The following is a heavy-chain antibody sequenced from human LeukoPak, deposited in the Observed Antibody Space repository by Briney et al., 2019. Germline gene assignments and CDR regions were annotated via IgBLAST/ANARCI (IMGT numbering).Heavy chain of an antibody. Sequence: GGSLRLSCAASGFTFSSYSMNWVRQAPGKGLEWVSAISGSGGSTYYADSVKGRFTISRDNSKNTLYLQMNSLRAEDTAVYYCAKEQIYYGSGSYNFDYWGQGTLVTVSS. V-gene: IGHV3-23*01. CDR1: GFTFSSYS. D-gene: IGHD3-10*01. CDR3: AKEQIYYGSGSYNFDY. J-gene: IGHJ4*02. CDR2: ISGSGGST.